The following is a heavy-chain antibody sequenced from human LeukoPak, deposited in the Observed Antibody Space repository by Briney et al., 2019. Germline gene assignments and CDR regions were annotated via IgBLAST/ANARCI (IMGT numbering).Heavy chain of an antibody. CDR3: AKDNLGYRSSTSCSHWFDP. V-gene: IGHV3-11*05. CDR2: ISSSSSYT. J-gene: IGHJ5*02. Sequence: GGSLRLSCAASGFTFSDYYMSWIRQAPGKGLEWVSYISSSSSYTNYADSVKGRFTISRDNSKNSLYLQMNSLRTEDTALYYCAKDNLGYRSSTSCSHWFDPWGQGTLVTVSS. CDR1: GFTFSDYY. D-gene: IGHD2-2*01.